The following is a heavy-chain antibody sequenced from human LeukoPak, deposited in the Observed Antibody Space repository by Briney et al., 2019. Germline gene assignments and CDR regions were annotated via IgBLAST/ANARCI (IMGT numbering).Heavy chain of an antibody. CDR2: ISGSGGST. J-gene: IGHJ4*02. CDR1: GFTFSSYG. CDR3: ARAPYYYDSSGYYFDY. Sequence: GGSLRLSCAASGFTFSSYGMSWVRQAPGKGLEWVSAISGSGGSTYYADSVKGRFTISRDNAQNSLYLQMNSLRAEDTALYYCARAPYYYDSSGYYFDYWGQGTLVTVSS. V-gene: IGHV3-23*01. D-gene: IGHD3-22*01.